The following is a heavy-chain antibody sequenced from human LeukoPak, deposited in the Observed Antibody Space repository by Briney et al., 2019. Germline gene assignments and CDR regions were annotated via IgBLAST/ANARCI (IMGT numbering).Heavy chain of an antibody. CDR2: IYTSGST. CDR3: ARSRPSIAAAGGYYYYYYMDV. V-gene: IGHV4-4*09. Sequence: SETLSPTCTVSGGSISSYYWSWIRQPPGKGLEWLGYIYTSGSTNYNPSLKSRVTISVDTSKNQFSLKLSSVTAADTAVYYCARSRPSIAAAGGYYYYYYMDVWGKGTTVTVSS. CDR1: GGSISSYY. D-gene: IGHD6-13*01. J-gene: IGHJ6*03.